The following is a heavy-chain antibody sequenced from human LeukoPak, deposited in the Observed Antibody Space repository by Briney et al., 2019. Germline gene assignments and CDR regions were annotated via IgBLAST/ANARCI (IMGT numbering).Heavy chain of an antibody. V-gene: IGHV4-4*09. Sequence: SETLSLTCTVSGGSMSGFFWTWIRQPPGKGLEWIGYIYTSGSTYYNPSLKSRVTISVDTSKNQFSLKLSSVTAADTAVYYCARPLRDCSSTSCYTGDYYYYYMDVWGKGTTVTVSS. J-gene: IGHJ6*03. D-gene: IGHD2-2*02. CDR1: GGSMSGFF. CDR2: IYTSGST. CDR3: ARPLRDCSSTSCYTGDYYYYYMDV.